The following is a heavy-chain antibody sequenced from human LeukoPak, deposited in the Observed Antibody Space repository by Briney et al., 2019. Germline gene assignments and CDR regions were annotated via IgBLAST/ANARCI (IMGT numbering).Heavy chain of an antibody. V-gene: IGHV4-4*07. J-gene: IGHJ6*03. CDR3: ARGLPSYGDYVDYYFYMDV. CDR1: GDSIGGFY. CDR2: ISTSGST. D-gene: IGHD4-17*01. Sequence: PSETLSLTCTVSGDSIGGFYWSWIRQPAGKGLQWIGRISTSGSTNYNPSLKSRVTMSVDRSTNEFSLTVRSVTAADTALYYCARGLPSYGDYVDYYFYMDVWGKGTTVTVSS.